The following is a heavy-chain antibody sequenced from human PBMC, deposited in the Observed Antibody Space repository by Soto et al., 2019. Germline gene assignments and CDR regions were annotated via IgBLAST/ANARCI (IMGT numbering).Heavy chain of an antibody. D-gene: IGHD3-16*01. CDR3: ATGRGSGGFDS. Sequence: QVQLVQSGTEVEKPGSSVRVSCKASGGTSNRFAFSWVRQAPGQGLEWMGGSIPIFGTANYAPRFQGRATITADESTSTGYMELSGLRSDDTATYYCATGRGSGGFDSWGQGTQVFVSS. CDR2: SIPIFGTA. V-gene: IGHV1-69*01. CDR1: GGTSNRFA. J-gene: IGHJ4*02.